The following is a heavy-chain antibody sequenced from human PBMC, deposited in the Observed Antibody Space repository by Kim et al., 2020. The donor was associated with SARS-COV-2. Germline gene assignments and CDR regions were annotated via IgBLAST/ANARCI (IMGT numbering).Heavy chain of an antibody. CDR2: IIPIFGTA. D-gene: IGHD3-3*01. V-gene: IGHV1-69*13. Sequence: SVKVSCKASGGTFSSYAISWVRQAPGQGLEWMGGIIPIFGTANYAQKFQGRVTITADESTSTAYMELSSLRSEDTAVYYCARELGPITIFGKFDPWGQGTLVTVSS. J-gene: IGHJ5*02. CDR3: ARELGPITIFGKFDP. CDR1: GGTFSSYA.